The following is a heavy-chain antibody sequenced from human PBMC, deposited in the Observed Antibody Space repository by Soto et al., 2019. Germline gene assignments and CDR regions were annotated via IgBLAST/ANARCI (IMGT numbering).Heavy chain of an antibody. D-gene: IGHD2-15*01. Sequence: SETLSLTCTVSGDSFTIDSYYWAWIRQPPGKGLEWLGTISHSGTTFHNPSLKSRLTMSVDTSKNQFSLNLSSVTAADTALYYCARHRDKNVSSCYGLGYWGQGTLVTVSS. CDR2: ISHSGTT. V-gene: IGHV4-39*01. J-gene: IGHJ4*02. CDR1: GDSFTIDSYY. CDR3: ARHRDKNVSSCYGLGY.